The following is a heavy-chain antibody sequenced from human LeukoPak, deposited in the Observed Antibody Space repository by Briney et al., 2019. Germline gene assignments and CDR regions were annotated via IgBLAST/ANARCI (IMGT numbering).Heavy chain of an antibody. Sequence: SETLSLTCSVSGGSITSYYWNWVRQPPGKGLGWIGCFYSSGTTNYNPSLKSRVSISLDTSKNQLSLKLDSVTAADTAVYYCARLQMVRGARGWSDPWGQGTLVTVSS. D-gene: IGHD3-10*01. J-gene: IGHJ5*02. V-gene: IGHV4-4*09. CDR2: FYSSGTT. CDR3: ARLQMVRGARGWSDP. CDR1: GGSITSYY.